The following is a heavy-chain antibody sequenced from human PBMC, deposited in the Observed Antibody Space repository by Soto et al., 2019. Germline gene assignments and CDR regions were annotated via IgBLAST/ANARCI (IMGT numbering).Heavy chain of an antibody. Sequence: SETLCLTCAVYGGSFGGYYWSWIRQPPGKGLEWIGEINHSGSTNYNPSLKSRVTISVDTSKNQFSLKLSSVTAADTAVYYCARLVGRTMIVVAKNDAFDIWGQGTMVTVSS. CDR1: GGSFGGYY. D-gene: IGHD3-22*01. CDR2: INHSGST. CDR3: ARLVGRTMIVVAKNDAFDI. V-gene: IGHV4-34*01. J-gene: IGHJ3*02.